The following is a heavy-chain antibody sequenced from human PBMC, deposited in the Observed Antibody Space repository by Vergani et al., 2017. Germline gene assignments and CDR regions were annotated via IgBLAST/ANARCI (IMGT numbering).Heavy chain of an antibody. V-gene: IGHV1-69*04. Sequence: QVQLVQSGAEVKKPGSSVKVSCKASGGTFSSYAISWVRQAPGQGLEWMGRIIPILGIANYAQKFQGRVTITADKSTCTAYMELSSLRSEDTAVYYCARDSPFDWIAFEIWGQGTMVTVSS. CDR1: GGTFSSYA. J-gene: IGHJ3*02. CDR2: IIPILGIA. CDR3: ARDSPFDWIAFEI. D-gene: IGHD3-9*01.